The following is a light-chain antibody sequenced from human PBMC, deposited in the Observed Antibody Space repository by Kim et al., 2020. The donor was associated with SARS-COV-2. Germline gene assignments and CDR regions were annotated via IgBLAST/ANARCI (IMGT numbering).Light chain of an antibody. CDR1: QSVSSN. CDR3: QQYDGTSPLT. V-gene: IGKV3-20*01. J-gene: IGKJ2*01. Sequence: EIVLTQSPGTLSLSPGERATLSCRASQSVSSNLAWYQQRPGQAPRLLIYGASRRATGIPDRFSGSGSGTDFTLTMSRLEPEDFAVYYCQQYDGTSPLTFGQGTKLEI. CDR2: GAS.